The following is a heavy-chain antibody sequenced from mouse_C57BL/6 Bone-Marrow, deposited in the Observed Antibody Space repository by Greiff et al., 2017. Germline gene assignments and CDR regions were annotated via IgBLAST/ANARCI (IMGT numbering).Heavy chain of an antibody. CDR3: ARWLYYYAMDY. Sequence: VQLQQPGAELVKPGASVKLSCKASGYTFTSYWMHWVKQRPGQGLEWIGMIHPNSGSTNYNEKFKSKATLTVDKSSSTAYMQLSSLTSEHSAIYHCARWLYYYAMDYWGQGTSVTVSS. J-gene: IGHJ4*01. CDR1: GYTFTSYW. CDR2: IHPNSGST. D-gene: IGHD2-2*01. V-gene: IGHV1-64*01.